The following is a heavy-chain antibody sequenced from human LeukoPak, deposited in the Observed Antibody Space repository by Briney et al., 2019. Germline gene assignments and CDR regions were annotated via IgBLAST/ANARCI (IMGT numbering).Heavy chain of an antibody. D-gene: IGHD2-15*01. CDR2: IYYSGTT. V-gene: IGHV4-59*01. CDR3: AREDYCSGGSCYSGYFQH. J-gene: IGHJ1*01. Sequence: PSETLSLTCTVSGGFISSYYWSWIRQPPGKGLEWIGYIYYSGTTNYNPSLKSRVTISVDTSKNQFSLKLSSVTAADTAVYYCAREDYCSGGSCYSGYFQHWGQGTLVTVSS. CDR1: GGFISSYY.